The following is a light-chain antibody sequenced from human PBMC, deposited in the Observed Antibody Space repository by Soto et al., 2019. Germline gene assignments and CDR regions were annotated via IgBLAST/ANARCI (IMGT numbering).Light chain of an antibody. J-gene: IGKJ5*01. CDR2: GAS. V-gene: IGKV3-15*01. CDR1: ESVDIN. Sequence: ETVLTQSTANLSVSPGERVTLSCRASESVDINLAWYQQKPGQAPRLLIYGASTRATGITARFSGSGSGTEFTLTISSLQSEDFEIYYCQQYNNWPITFGQVTRLEIK. CDR3: QQYNNWPIT.